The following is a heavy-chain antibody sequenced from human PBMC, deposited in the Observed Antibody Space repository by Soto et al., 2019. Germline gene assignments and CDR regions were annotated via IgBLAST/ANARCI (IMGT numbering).Heavy chain of an antibody. CDR1: GGSISSSSYY. V-gene: IGHV4-39*01. CDR3: ARPQYDFLNWFDP. J-gene: IGHJ5*02. Sequence: SQTLSLTCTVSGGSISSSSYYWGWIRQPPGKGLEWIGSIYYSGSTYYNPSLKSRVTISVDTSKNQFSLKLSSVTAADTAVYYCARPQYDFLNWFDPWGQGTLVTVSS. CDR2: IYYSGST. D-gene: IGHD3-3*01.